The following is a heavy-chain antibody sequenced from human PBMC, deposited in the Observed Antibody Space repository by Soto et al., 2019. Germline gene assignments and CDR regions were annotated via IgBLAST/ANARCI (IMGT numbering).Heavy chain of an antibody. CDR1: GFTFSSYA. J-gene: IGHJ4*02. Sequence: SLRLSCAASGFTFSSYAMSWVRQAPGKGLEWVSTISGSGATTYYADSVKGRFTISRDNSKNMLYLQVNGLRADDTAVYYCAKSLDNWNDGDYFDYWGRGTLVTVSS. CDR2: ISGSGATT. D-gene: IGHD1-1*01. V-gene: IGHV3-23*01. CDR3: AKSLDNWNDGDYFDY.